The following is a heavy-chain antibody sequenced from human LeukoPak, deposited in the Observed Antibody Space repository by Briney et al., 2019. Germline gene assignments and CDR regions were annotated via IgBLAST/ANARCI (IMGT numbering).Heavy chain of an antibody. J-gene: IGHJ3*02. D-gene: IGHD3-22*01. Sequence: KTSETLSLTCAVYGGSFSGYYWSWIRQPPGKGLEWIGEINHSGSTNYNPSLKSRVTISVDTSKNQFSLKLSSVTAADTAVYYCARVGRTYYYDSSGYYSDAFDIWGQGTMVTVSS. CDR2: INHSGST. CDR3: ARVGRTYYYDSSGYYSDAFDI. CDR1: GGSFSGYY. V-gene: IGHV4-34*01.